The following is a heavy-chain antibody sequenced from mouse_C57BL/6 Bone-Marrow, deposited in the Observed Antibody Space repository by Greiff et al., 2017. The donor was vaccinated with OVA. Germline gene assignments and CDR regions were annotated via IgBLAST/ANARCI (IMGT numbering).Heavy chain of an antibody. J-gene: IGHJ2*01. CDR2: IDPSDSYT. CDR1: GYTFTSYW. Sequence: QVQLQQPGAELVMPGASVKLSCKASGYTFTSYWMHWVKQRPGQGLEWIGEIDPSDSYTNYNQKFKGKSTLTVDKSSSTAYMQLSSLTSEDSAVYYCARSPGGSLHYFDYWGQGTTLTVSS. V-gene: IGHV1-69*01. D-gene: IGHD1-1*02. CDR3: ARSPGGSLHYFDY.